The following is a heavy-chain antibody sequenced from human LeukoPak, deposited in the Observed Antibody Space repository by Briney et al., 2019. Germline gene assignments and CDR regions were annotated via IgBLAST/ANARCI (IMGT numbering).Heavy chain of an antibody. CDR2: IYSGGST. Sequence: GGSLRLSCAASGFIVSTHYMSWVLQAPGKGLEWVSVIYSGGSTYYADSVKGRFTISRDNAKNSLYLQMNSLRAEDTAVYYCARGAGNYGDYSFDIWGQGTMVTVSS. CDR3: ARGAGNYGDYSFDI. CDR1: GFIVSTHY. D-gene: IGHD4-17*01. J-gene: IGHJ3*02. V-gene: IGHV3-66*01.